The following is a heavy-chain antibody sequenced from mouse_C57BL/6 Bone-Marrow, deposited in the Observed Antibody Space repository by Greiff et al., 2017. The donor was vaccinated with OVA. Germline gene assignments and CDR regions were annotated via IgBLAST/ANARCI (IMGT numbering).Heavy chain of an antibody. J-gene: IGHJ4*01. CDR2: IHPNSGST. CDR3: ARGDYYGSSYYYAMDY. CDR1: GYTFTSYW. V-gene: IGHV1-64*01. Sequence: QVQLQQPGAELVKPGASVKLSCKASGYTFTSYWMHRVKQRPGQGLEWIGMIHPNSGSTNYNEKFKSQATLTVDKSSSTAYMQLSSLSSEDSAVYYCARGDYYGSSYYYAMDYWGQGTSVTVSS. D-gene: IGHD1-1*01.